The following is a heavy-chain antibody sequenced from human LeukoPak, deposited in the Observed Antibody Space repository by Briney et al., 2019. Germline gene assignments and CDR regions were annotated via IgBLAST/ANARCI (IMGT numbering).Heavy chain of an antibody. Sequence: SETLSLTCTVSGGSITTYYWSWIRQPLGKGLEWIGYIYYSGRAYYNPSLKSRVTISVDTSKNQFSLKLSSVTAADTAVYYCARHYDILTGYPDYWGQGTLVTVSS. CDR1: GGSITTYY. CDR2: IYYSGRA. J-gene: IGHJ4*02. V-gene: IGHV4-59*08. D-gene: IGHD3-9*01. CDR3: ARHYDILTGYPDY.